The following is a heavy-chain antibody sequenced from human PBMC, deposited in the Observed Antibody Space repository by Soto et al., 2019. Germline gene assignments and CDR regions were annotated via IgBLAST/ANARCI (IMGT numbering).Heavy chain of an antibody. CDR2: ISGNGGST. CDR3: VKAVFSGYYYVLFDY. J-gene: IGHJ4*02. Sequence: GGSLRLSCAASGFTFSSYALSWVRQAPGKGLEYVSAISGNGGSTYYADSVKGRFTISRDNAKNTLYLQMSSLRTEDTAVYYCVKAVFSGYYYVLFDYWGQGTLVTVSS. D-gene: IGHD3-22*01. V-gene: IGHV3-64D*06. CDR1: GFTFSSYA.